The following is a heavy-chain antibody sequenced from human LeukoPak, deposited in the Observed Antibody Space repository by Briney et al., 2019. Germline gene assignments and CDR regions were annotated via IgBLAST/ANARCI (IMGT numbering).Heavy chain of an antibody. V-gene: IGHV1-8*01. Sequence: GASVKVSCKASGYTFTSYDINWVRQATGQGLEWMGWMNPNSGNTGYAQKFQGRVTMTRNTSISTAYMELSSLRSEDTAVYYCARADDTMVRGVIIYYMDVWGKGTTVTFSS. CDR1: GYTFTSYD. D-gene: IGHD3-10*01. CDR2: MNPNSGNT. J-gene: IGHJ6*03. CDR3: ARADDTMVRGVIIYYMDV.